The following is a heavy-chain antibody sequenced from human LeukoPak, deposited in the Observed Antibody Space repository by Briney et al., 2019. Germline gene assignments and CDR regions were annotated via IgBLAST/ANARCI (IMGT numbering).Heavy chain of an antibody. D-gene: IGHD3-16*02. J-gene: IGHJ4*02. Sequence: GGSLRLSCAASGFTFSSYWMSWVRQAPGKGLEWVSVIYSGGSTYYADSVKGRFTISRDNSKNTLYLQMNSLRAEDTAVYYCASYPRAPAGYWGQGTLVTVSS. CDR3: ASYPRAPAGY. CDR1: GFTFSSYW. CDR2: IYSGGST. V-gene: IGHV3-66*01.